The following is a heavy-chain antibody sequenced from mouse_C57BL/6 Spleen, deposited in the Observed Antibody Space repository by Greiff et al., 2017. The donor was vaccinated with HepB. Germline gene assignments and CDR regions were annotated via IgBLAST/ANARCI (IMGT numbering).Heavy chain of an antibody. V-gene: IGHV1-26*01. CDR1: GYTFTDYY. CDR2: INPNNGGT. J-gene: IGHJ3*01. D-gene: IGHD3-2*02. Sequence: EVQLQQSGPELVKPGASVKISCKASGYTFTDYYMNWVKQSHGKSLEWIGDINPNNGGTSYNQKFKGKATLTVDKSSSTAYMVLRSLTSEDSAVYYCARDSSGYIAYWGQGTLVTVSA. CDR3: ARDSSGYIAY.